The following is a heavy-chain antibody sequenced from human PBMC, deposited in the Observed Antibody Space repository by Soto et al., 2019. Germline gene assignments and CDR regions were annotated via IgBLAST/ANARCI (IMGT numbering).Heavy chain of an antibody. J-gene: IGHJ4*02. D-gene: IGHD6-6*01. CDR3: AHRKIAARQKTEYYFDY. CDR2: IYWDDDR. V-gene: IGHV2-5*02. Sequence: SGPTLVNPTQTLTLTCTFSGFSLSTSGVGVGWIRQPPGKALEWLALIYWDDDRRYSPSLKSRLTITKDTSKNQVVLTMTNMDPVDTATYYCAHRKIAARQKTEYYFDYWGQGTLVTVSS. CDR1: GFSLSTSGVG.